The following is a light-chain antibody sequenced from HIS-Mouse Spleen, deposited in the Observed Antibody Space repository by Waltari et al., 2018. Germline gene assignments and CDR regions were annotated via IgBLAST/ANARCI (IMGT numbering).Light chain of an antibody. CDR3: QSYDSSNWV. J-gene: IGLJ3*02. CDR2: EDN. V-gene: IGLV6-57*04. CDR1: SGSIASNY. Sequence: NFMLTQPHSVSESPGKTVTISCTRSSGSIASNYVQWYQQPPGSAPTTVIYEDNQRPSAVPDRFSCSIDSSSNSASLPISGLKTEDEADYYCQSYDSSNWVFGGGTKLTVL.